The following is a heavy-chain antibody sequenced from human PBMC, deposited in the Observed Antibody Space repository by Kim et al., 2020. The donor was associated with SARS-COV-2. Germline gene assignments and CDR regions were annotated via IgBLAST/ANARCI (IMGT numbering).Heavy chain of an antibody. CDR2: IGTTGDT. CDR1: GFTFSNYD. J-gene: IGHJ5*02. D-gene: IGHD6-19*01. CDR3: TRGDSTGWSS. V-gene: IGHV3-13*04. Sequence: LSLTCAVSGFTFSNYDMHWVRQATGKSLEWVSGIGTTGDTYYGVSVKGRFTISRENAKSSLYLQMNNLRAGDTAMYYCTRGDSTGWSSWGQGTLVTV.